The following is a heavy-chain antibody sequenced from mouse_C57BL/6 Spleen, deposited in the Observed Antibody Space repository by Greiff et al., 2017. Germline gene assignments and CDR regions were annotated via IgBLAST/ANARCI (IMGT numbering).Heavy chain of an antibody. CDR3: ARHGVYYDYDDAMDY. J-gene: IGHJ4*01. V-gene: IGHV2-6-1*01. CDR1: GFSLTSYG. Sequence: VMLVESGPGLVAPSQSLSITCTVSGFSLTSYGVHWVRQPPGKGLEWLVVIWSDGSTTYNSALNSRLSISKDNSKSQVFLKMNSLQTDDTAMYYCARHGVYYDYDDAMDYWGQGTSVTVSS. CDR2: IWSDGST. D-gene: IGHD2-4*01.